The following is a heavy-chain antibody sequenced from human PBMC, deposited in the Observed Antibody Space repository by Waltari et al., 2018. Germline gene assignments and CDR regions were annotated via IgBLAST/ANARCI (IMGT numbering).Heavy chain of an antibody. CDR1: GGSFTAYL. Sequence: QVQLQQWGAGLLQPSETLSLTCAVYGGSFTAYLWSWIRQSPGKGLGWGGEINHSGSTNYNPSLKIRVTISVDTSKIQFSQKLSSMTAADTAVYYCARGVGSPHYFYGMDVWDQGTTVTVSS. CDR2: INHSGST. CDR3: ARGVGSPHYFYGMDV. V-gene: IGHV4-34*01. J-gene: IGHJ6*02. D-gene: IGHD1-26*01.